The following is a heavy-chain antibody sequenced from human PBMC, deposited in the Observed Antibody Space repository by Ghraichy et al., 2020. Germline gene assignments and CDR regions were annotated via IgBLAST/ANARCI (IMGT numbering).Heavy chain of an antibody. CDR2: ISYDGSNK. D-gene: IGHD1-26*01. Sequence: GGSLRLSCAASGFTFSGYGMHWVRQAPGKGLEWVAVISYDGSNKYYADSVKGRFTISRDNSKNTLYLQMNSLRAEDTAVYYCAKDLGIHVEQAYFDYWGQGTLVTVSS. CDR1: GFTFSGYG. J-gene: IGHJ4*02. V-gene: IGHV3-30*18. CDR3: AKDLGIHVEQAYFDY.